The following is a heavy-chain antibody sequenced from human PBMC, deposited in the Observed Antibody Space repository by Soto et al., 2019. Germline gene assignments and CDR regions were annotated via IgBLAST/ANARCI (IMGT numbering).Heavy chain of an antibody. CDR1: GASIGSGSYY. CDR3: ARLTTIITGAFDD. CDR2: IYDSGRT. V-gene: IGHV4-31*03. Sequence: QVQLQESGPGLVQPSQTLSLTCTVSGASIGSGSYYWSWIRQYPGEGLVWIGHIYDSGRTYYNPSLESRVSISIDTSKNEFSLTLTSVTAADTAVYYCARLTTIITGAFDDWGLGSVFTVSS. J-gene: IGHJ4*02. D-gene: IGHD7-27*01.